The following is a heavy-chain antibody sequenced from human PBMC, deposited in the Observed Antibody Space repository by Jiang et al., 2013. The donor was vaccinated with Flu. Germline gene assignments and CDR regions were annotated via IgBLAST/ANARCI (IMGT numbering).Heavy chain of an antibody. J-gene: IGHJ4*02. CDR2: IYYSGST. V-gene: IGHV4-39*01. Sequence: GPGLVKPSETLSLTCTVSGGSISSSSYYWGWIRQPPGKGLEWIGSIYYSGSTYYNPSLKSRVTISVDTSKNQFSLKLSSVTAADTAVYYCASVAVAGKALDYWGQGTLVTVSS. CDR1: GGSISSSSYY. CDR3: ASVAVAGKALDY. D-gene: IGHD6-19*01.